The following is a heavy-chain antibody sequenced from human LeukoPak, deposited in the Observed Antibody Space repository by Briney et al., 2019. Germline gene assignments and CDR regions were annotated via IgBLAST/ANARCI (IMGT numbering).Heavy chain of an antibody. CDR2: IYYSGST. CDR3: ARDPVDSNYFDY. D-gene: IGHD4-4*01. J-gene: IGHJ4*02. CDR1: GGSISSGGYY. V-gene: IGHV4-31*03. Sequence: SETLSLTCTVSGGSISSGGYYWSWIRQHPGTGLEWIGYIYYSGSTYYNPSLKSRVTISVDTSKNQFSLKLSSVTAADTAVYYCARDPVDSNYFDYWGQGTLVTVSS.